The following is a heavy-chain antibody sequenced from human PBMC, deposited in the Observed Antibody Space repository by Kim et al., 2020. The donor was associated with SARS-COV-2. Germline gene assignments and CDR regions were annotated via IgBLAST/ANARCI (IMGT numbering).Heavy chain of an antibody. V-gene: IGHV3-23*01. Sequence: AATVKGRFTISSDNSKNTLYLQMNSLRAEDTAVYYCANNYDILTGYYGYWGQGTLVTVSS. D-gene: IGHD3-9*01. CDR3: ANNYDILTGYYGY. J-gene: IGHJ4*02.